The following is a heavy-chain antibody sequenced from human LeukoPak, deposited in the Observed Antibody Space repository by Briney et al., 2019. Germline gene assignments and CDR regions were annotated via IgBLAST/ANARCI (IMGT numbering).Heavy chain of an antibody. V-gene: IGHV3-53*01. Sequence: GGSLRLSCAASGFTVSSNYMNWVRQAPGKGLEWVSVIYTGGNTYYADSVKGRFTISRDNSKNTLYLQTHSLGAEDTAVYYCASPSSGQSFDIWGQGTMVTVSS. CDR2: IYTGGNT. CDR1: GFTVSSNY. J-gene: IGHJ3*02. D-gene: IGHD6-19*01. CDR3: ASPSSGQSFDI.